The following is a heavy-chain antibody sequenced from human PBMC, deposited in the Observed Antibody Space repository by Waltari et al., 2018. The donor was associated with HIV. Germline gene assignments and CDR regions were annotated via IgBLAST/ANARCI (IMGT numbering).Heavy chain of an antibody. J-gene: IGHJ4*01. V-gene: IGHV3-43*01. CDR1: GFTFYGYS. CDR2: ISWNGGSI. CDR3: ARATCGGDCNLLDF. Sequence: EVQLAESGGAVVQPGGALRLSWAASGFTFYGYSVHWVRQAPGKGLQWVSLISWNGGSIHYEDSVEGRFTVSRDNNRKSVFLQMTSLRPDDTAVYFCARATCGGDCNLLDFWGHGTQVTVSS. D-gene: IGHD2-21*02.